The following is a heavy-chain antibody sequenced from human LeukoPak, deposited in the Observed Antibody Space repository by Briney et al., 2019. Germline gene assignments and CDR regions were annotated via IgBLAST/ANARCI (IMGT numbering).Heavy chain of an antibody. CDR3: ARGIAARPGAPYDY. Sequence: GGSLGLSCAASGFTFSSYAMHWVRQAPGKGLEYFSAISSNGGSTYYANSVKGRFTISRDNSKNTLYLQMGSLRAEDMAVYYCARGIAARPGAPYDYWGQGTLVTVSS. D-gene: IGHD6-6*01. CDR2: ISSNGGST. CDR1: GFTFSSYA. V-gene: IGHV3-64*01. J-gene: IGHJ4*02.